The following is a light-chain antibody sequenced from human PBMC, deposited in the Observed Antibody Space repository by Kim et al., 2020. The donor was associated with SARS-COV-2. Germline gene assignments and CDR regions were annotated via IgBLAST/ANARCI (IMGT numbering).Light chain of an antibody. Sequence: RQTATLTAPGNSNNVGNQGAAWLQQHQGHPPKPLSYRNNNRPSGISERLSASRSGNTASLTITGLQPEDEADYYCSAWDSSLSAWVFGGGTKLTVL. V-gene: IGLV10-54*01. CDR3: SAWDSSLSAWV. CDR2: RNN. CDR1: SNNVGNQG. J-gene: IGLJ3*02.